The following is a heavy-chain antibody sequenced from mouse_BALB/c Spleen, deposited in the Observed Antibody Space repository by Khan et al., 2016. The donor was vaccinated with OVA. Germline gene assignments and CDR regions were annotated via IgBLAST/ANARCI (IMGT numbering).Heavy chain of an antibody. J-gene: IGHJ2*01. CDR2: IWAGGST. CDR3: ARNREPDYFDY. V-gene: IGHV2-9*02. CDR1: GFSLTSHG. Sequence: QVQLKESGPGLVAPSQSLSITCTVSGFSLTSHGVHWVRQPPGKGLEWLGVIWAGGSTNYNSALLSRLSISKDSSKSQVFLKMNSLQTDDTAMYYCARNREPDYFDYWGQGTTLTVSS.